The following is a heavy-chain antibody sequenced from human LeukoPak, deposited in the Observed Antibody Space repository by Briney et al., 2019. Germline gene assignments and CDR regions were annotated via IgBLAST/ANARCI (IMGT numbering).Heavy chain of an antibody. Sequence: GGSLRLSCAASGFTFSSYNMNWVRQAPGKRLEWVSSISLVSGHIYYAESVRGRFTISRDVAKNSLYLQMNSLRAEDTAVYYCVRDSPGSHFDYWGQGTLVTVSS. J-gene: IGHJ4*02. V-gene: IGHV3-21*01. CDR1: GFTFSSYN. CDR2: ISLVSGHI. D-gene: IGHD1-26*01. CDR3: VRDSPGSHFDY.